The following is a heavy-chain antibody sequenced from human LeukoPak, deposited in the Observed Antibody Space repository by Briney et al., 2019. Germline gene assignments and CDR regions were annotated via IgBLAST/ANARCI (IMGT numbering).Heavy chain of an antibody. CDR1: GFTFSSYS. CDR3: ARDEVVTAAPDY. CDR2: ISSSSSYI. V-gene: IGHV3-21*01. J-gene: IGHJ4*02. Sequence: GGSLRLSCAASGFTFSSYSMNWVRQAPGKGLEWVSSISSSSSYIYYADSVKGRFTISRDNAKNSLYLQMNSLRAEDTAVYYCARDEVVTAAPDYWGQGTLVTVSP. D-gene: IGHD2-21*02.